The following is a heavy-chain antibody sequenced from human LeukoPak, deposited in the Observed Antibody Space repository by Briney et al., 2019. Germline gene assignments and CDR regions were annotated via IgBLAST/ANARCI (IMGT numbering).Heavy chain of an antibody. J-gene: IGHJ4*02. CDR2: IYSGGGT. CDR1: GFTFSDHY. D-gene: IGHD5-24*01. Sequence: GGSLRLSCAASGFTFSDHYMDWVRQAPGKGLECVSVIYSGGGTYYADSVRGRFTISRDNSKSTVNLQMNSLRVEDTAVYYCVRSYSPSWLFVYWGQGTLVTVSS. CDR3: VRSYSPSWLFVY. V-gene: IGHV3-53*01.